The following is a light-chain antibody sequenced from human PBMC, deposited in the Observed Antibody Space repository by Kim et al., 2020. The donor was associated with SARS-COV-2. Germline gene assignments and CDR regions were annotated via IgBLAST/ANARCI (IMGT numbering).Light chain of an antibody. CDR2: KVS. J-gene: IGKJ2*01. Sequence: DVVMTQSPLSLPVTLGQPASISCRSSQSLVHSDGNTYLIWFQQRPGQSPRRLIYKVSNRDSGVPDRFSGSGSGTDFTLKISRVEAEDVGIYYCMQNTHWPGYTFGQGTKLEIK. V-gene: IGKV2-30*02. CDR3: MQNTHWPGYT. CDR1: QSLVHSDGNTY.